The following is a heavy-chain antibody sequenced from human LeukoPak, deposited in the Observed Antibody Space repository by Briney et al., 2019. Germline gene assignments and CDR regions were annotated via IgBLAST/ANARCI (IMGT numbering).Heavy chain of an antibody. CDR3: ARADSSGYYPYGMDV. Sequence: PGGSLRLSCAASGFTFSSYSMNWVRQAPGNGLEWVSSISSSSSYIYYADSVKGRFTISRDNAKNSLYLQMNSLKAEDTAVYYCARADSSGYYPYGMDVWGQGTTVTVSS. V-gene: IGHV3-21*01. CDR1: GFTFSSYS. J-gene: IGHJ6*02. D-gene: IGHD3-22*01. CDR2: ISSSSSYI.